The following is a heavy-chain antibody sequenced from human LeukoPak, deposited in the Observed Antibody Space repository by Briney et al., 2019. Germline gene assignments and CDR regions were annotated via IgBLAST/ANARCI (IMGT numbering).Heavy chain of an antibody. CDR1: GFAFSTYA. Sequence: GGSLRLSCAASGFAFSTYAMSWVRQAPGKGLEWVSAISGSGGSTYSADSVKGRFTISRDSSKNMLYLQMNSLRAEDTAVYYCAKDRRAYSSSPYYFDYWGQGTLVTVSS. V-gene: IGHV3-23*01. CDR2: ISGSGGST. D-gene: IGHD6-6*01. J-gene: IGHJ4*02. CDR3: AKDRRAYSSSPYYFDY.